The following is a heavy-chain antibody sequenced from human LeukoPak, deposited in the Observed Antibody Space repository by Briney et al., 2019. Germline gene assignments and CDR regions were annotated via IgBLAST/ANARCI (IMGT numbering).Heavy chain of an antibody. Sequence: SETLSLTCTVSGGSITSYYWNWIRQPPGKGLEWIGYVFYSGSTNYNPSLKSRVTISVDTSKNQFSLKLSSVTAADTAVYYCAKSYHYDSGGYYFDHDPWGQGTLVTVSS. CDR3: AKSYHYDSGGYYFDHDP. J-gene: IGHJ5*02. CDR2: VFYSGST. V-gene: IGHV4-59*01. CDR1: GGSITSYY. D-gene: IGHD3-22*01.